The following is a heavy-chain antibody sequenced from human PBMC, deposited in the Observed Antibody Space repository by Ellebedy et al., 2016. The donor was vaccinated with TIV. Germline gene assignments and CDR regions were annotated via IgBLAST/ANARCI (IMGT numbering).Heavy chain of an antibody. J-gene: IGHJ5*02. D-gene: IGHD1-26*01. Sequence: MPSETLSLTCTVSGGSISNSDYYWNWIRQPPGKGLEWIGSIYYSGSAYYNPSLKSRVTVSVDTYKNQFSLNLSSVTAADTAVYYCARDPALPRGRFDTWGQGTLVTGSS. CDR3: ARDPALPRGRFDT. V-gene: IGHV4-39*07. CDR1: GGSISNSDYY. CDR2: IYYSGSA.